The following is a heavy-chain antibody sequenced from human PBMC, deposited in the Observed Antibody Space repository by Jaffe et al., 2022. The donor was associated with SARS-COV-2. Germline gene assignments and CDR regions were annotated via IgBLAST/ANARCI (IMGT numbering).Heavy chain of an antibody. J-gene: IGHJ6*03. V-gene: IGHV3-48*01. Sequence: EVQLVESGGGLVQPGGSLRLSCAASGFTFSSYSMNWVRQAPGKGLEWVSYISSSSSTIYYADSVKGRFTISRDNAKNSLYLQMNSLRAEDTAVYYCARDGYYDILTELYYYYMDVWGTGTTVTVSS. D-gene: IGHD3-9*01. CDR1: GFTFSSYS. CDR3: ARDGYYDILTELYYYYMDV. CDR2: ISSSSSTI.